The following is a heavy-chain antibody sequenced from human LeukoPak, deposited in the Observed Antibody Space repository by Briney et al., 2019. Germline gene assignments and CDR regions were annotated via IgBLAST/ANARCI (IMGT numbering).Heavy chain of an antibody. V-gene: IGHV3-23*01. CDR2: ITNTGIRT. J-gene: IGHJ4*02. CDR1: GFTFSSYA. CDR3: ARDDAPAGGYLDF. Sequence: GGSLRLSCAGYGFTFSSYAMTWVRQTPGKGLEWVPAITNTGIRTDYADSGKGRFNISRETSKDTLYLQMNSLRAEYTAVYYCARDDAPAGGYLDFWGQGTLVTVSS. D-gene: IGHD3-10*01.